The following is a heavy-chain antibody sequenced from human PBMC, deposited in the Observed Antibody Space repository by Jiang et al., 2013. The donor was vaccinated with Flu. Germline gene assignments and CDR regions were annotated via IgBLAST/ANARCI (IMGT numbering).Heavy chain of an antibody. J-gene: IGHJ3*02. CDR3: ARDRGWELLDAFDI. Sequence: EWVSSISSSSSYIYYADSVKGRFTISRDNAKNSLYLQMNSLRAEDTAVYYCARDRGWELLDAFDIWGQGTMVTVSS. D-gene: IGHD1-26*01. CDR2: ISSSSSYI. V-gene: IGHV3-21*01.